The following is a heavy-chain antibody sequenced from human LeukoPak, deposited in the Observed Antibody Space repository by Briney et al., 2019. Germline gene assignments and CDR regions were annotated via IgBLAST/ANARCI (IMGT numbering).Heavy chain of an antibody. V-gene: IGHV3-30*03. CDR1: GITLSNYG. CDR3: AGEKFDI. Sequence: GGSLRLSCAVSGITLSNYGMSWVRQAPGKGLEWVAIISKDGSMRYYADSVKGRFTVSRDNSNNTLSLQMNSLKSEDTAVYYCAGEKFDIWGQGTMVTVSA. CDR2: ISKDGSMR. J-gene: IGHJ3*02.